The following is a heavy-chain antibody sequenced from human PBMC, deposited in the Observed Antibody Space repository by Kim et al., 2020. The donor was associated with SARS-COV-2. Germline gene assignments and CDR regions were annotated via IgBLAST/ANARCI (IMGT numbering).Heavy chain of an antibody. J-gene: IGHJ6*03. V-gene: IGHV1-3*01. CDR3: VREEGPYFFYYVDV. Sequence: YSQKFEGKGTITPDASATTVYMELRSLRSEDTAVYYCVREEGPYFFYYVDVWGQGTTVTVSS.